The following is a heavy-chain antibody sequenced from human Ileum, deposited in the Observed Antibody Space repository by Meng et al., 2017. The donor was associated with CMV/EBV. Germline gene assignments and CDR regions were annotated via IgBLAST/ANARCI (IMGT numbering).Heavy chain of an antibody. CDR2: IYYSGST. V-gene: IGHV4-30-4*01. CDR3: ARDRQGSGSYTDY. Sequence: VAGCSISSGAVYGSWIRQPQGKGLEWIGFIYYSGSTYYNPSLRSRVTMSVDTSKNQFSLNLTSVTAADTAVYYCARDRQGSGSYTDYWGQGTLVTVSS. CDR1: GCSISSGAVY. D-gene: IGHD1-26*01. J-gene: IGHJ4*02.